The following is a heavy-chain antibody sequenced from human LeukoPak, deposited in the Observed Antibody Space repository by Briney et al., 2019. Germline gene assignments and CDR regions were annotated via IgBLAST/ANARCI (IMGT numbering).Heavy chain of an antibody. CDR2: INPNSGGT. J-gene: IGHJ4*02. Sequence: ASVKVSCKASGYTFTGYYMHWVRQAPGQGLEWMGWINPNSGGTNYAQKFQGRVTMTRDTSISTAYMELSRLRSDDTAVYYCARLGDGYNYEGDYWGQGTLVTVSS. D-gene: IGHD5-24*01. V-gene: IGHV1-2*02. CDR1: GYTFTGYY. CDR3: ARLGDGYNYEGDY.